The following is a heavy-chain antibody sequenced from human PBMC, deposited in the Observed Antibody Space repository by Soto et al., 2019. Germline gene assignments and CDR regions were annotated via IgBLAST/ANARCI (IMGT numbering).Heavy chain of an antibody. D-gene: IGHD2-15*01. V-gene: IGHV3-48*01. CDR1: GFTFSSYS. CDR3: ASGLDIVVVVAAIFDY. Sequence: GGSLRLSCAASGFTFSSYSMNWVRQAPGKGLEWVSYISSSSSTIYYADSVKGRFTISRDNAKNSLYLQMNSLRAEDTAVYYCASGLDIVVVVAAIFDYWGQGTLVTVSS. J-gene: IGHJ4*02. CDR2: ISSSSSTI.